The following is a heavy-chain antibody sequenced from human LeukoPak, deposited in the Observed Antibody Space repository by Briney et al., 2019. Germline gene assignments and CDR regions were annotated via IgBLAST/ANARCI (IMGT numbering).Heavy chain of an antibody. V-gene: IGHV4-34*01. D-gene: IGHD4-11*01. CDR1: GGSFSGYC. CDR3: ASGNDYPYYYYYMDV. J-gene: IGHJ6*03. Sequence: PSETLSLTCAVYGGSFSGYCWSWIRQPPGKGLEWIGEINHSGSTNYNPSLKSRVTISVDTSKNQFSLKLSSVTAADTAVYYCASGNDYPYYYYYMDVWGKGTTVTVSS. CDR2: INHSGST.